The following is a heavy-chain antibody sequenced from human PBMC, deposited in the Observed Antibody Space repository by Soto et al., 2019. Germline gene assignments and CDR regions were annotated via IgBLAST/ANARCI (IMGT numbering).Heavy chain of an antibody. J-gene: IGHJ6*02. Sequence: ASVKVSCKASGYTFTSCAMHWVRQAPGQRLEWMGWINAGNGNTKYSQKFQGRVTITRDTSASTAYMELSSLRSEDTAVYYCARDQNIWDPYYYYYGMDVWGQGTTVTVSS. CDR2: INAGNGNT. CDR3: ARDQNIWDPYYYYYGMDV. D-gene: IGHD1-26*01. V-gene: IGHV1-3*01. CDR1: GYTFTSCA.